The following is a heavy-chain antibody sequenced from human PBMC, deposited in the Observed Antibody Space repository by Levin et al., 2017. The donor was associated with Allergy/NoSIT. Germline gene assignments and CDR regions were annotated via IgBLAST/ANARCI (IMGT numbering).Heavy chain of an antibody. CDR1: GFTFSNVW. Sequence: PGGSLRLSCAASGFTFSNVWMTWVRQAPGKGLEWVGRIKRTTEGGTTDYAAPVKGRFTISRDDSENTLYLQMNSLQTEDTAVYYCTTGDCSGGSCHFFDYWGQGTLVTVSS. V-gene: IGHV3-15*01. D-gene: IGHD2-15*01. CDR2: IKRTTEGGTT. J-gene: IGHJ4*02. CDR3: TTGDCSGGSCHFFDY.